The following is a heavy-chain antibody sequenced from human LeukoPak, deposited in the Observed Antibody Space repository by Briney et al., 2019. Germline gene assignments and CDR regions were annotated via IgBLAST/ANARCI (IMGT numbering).Heavy chain of an antibody. D-gene: IGHD1-26*01. J-gene: IGHJ5*02. CDR3: ARSLVVGATYPYH. CDR1: GFTFDDYA. V-gene: IGHV3-43D*03. CDR2: ISWDGGST. Sequence: GGSLRLSCAASGFTFDDYAMHWVRQTPGKGLEWVSLISWDGGSTYYADSVKGRFTISRDNAKNSLYLQLNSLRAEDTAVYYCARSLVVGATYPYHWGQGTLVTVSS.